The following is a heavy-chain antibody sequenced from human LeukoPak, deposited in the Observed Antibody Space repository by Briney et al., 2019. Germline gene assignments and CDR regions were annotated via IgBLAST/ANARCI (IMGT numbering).Heavy chain of an antibody. J-gene: IGHJ6*03. Sequence: GGSLRLSCAASGITFNNYGMAWVRPVLGKGLEWVSAISGSGHSTYYADSVKGRFTISRDNSKNTLYLQMSSLRVEDTAVYYCERAVTVTKRTAFFYMAVWGKGTTVTVSS. CDR3: ERAVTVTKRTAFFYMAV. CDR1: GITFNNYG. D-gene: IGHD4-17*01. V-gene: IGHV3-23*01. CDR2: ISGSGHST.